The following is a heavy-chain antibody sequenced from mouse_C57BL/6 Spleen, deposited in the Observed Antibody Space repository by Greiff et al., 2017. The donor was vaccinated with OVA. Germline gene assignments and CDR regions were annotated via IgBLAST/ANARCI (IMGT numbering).Heavy chain of an antibody. CDR2: INPSSGYT. Sequence: QVQLQQSGAELARPGASVKMSCKASGYTFTSYTMHWVKQRPGQGLEWIGYINPSSGYTKYNQKFKDKATLTADQSSSTAYMQLSSLTSEDSAVFYCARDGGPYYFDDWGQGTTLTVSS. V-gene: IGHV1-4*01. CDR3: ARDGGPYYFDD. CDR1: GYTFTSYT. J-gene: IGHJ2*01.